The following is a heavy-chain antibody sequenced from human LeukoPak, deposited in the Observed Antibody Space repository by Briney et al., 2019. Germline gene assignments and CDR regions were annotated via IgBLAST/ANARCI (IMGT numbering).Heavy chain of an antibody. CDR1: GYTLTELS. Sequence: ASVKVSCKVSGYTLTELSMHWVRQAPGKGLEWMGGFDPEDGETIYAQKFQGRVTMTEDTSTGTAYMELSSLRAEDTAVYYCATAPLTMIVVGNWFDPWGQGTLVTVSS. CDR3: ATAPLTMIVVGNWFDP. J-gene: IGHJ5*02. V-gene: IGHV1-24*01. CDR2: FDPEDGET. D-gene: IGHD3-22*01.